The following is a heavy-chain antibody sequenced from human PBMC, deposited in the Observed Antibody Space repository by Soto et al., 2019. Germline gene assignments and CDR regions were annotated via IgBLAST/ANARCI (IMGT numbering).Heavy chain of an antibody. CDR3: AMAQPTYSSSYFDY. V-gene: IGHV3-23*01. J-gene: IGHJ4*02. CDR1: GFTFSSYA. Sequence: EVQLLESGGDLVQPGGSLRLSCAASGFTFSSYAMSWVRQAPGKGLEWVSTISGRGDDTYYTDSLKGRFTISRDNSKNTRYVHMNSLRAEDPAFYYCAMAQPTYSSSYFDYWGQGTLVTVSS. CDR2: ISGRGDDT. D-gene: IGHD3-22*01.